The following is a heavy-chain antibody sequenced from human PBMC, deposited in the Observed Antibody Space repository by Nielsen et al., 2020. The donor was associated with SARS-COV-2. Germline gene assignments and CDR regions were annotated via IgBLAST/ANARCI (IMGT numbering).Heavy chain of an antibody. V-gene: IGHV3-48*01. Sequence: GESLKISCAASGFTFSSYSMNWVRQAPGKGLEWVSYISSSSSTIYYADSVKGRFTISRDNAKNSLYLQMNSLRAEDTAVYYCAREWWGFDSWGQGTLVTVSS. CDR1: GFTFSSYS. J-gene: IGHJ4*02. CDR3: AREWWGFDS. D-gene: IGHD2-15*01. CDR2: ISSSSSTI.